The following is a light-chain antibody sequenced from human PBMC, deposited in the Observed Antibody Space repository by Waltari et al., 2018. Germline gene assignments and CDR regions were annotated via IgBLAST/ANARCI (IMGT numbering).Light chain of an antibody. CDR2: AAS. V-gene: IGKV1-39*01. Sequence: DVQMTQSPSSLSASVGDRVTITCRASQNISSYLNWYQQKPGKAPKFLIYAASSLQSGVPSRFSGIGSVTHFTLTISSLQPEDFATYYCQQSYSTPLTFGGGTKVEIK. J-gene: IGKJ4*01. CDR3: QQSYSTPLT. CDR1: QNISSY.